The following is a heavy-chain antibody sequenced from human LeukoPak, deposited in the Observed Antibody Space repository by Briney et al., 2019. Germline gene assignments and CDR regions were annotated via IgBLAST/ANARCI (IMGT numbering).Heavy chain of an antibody. Sequence: GGSLRLSCAASGFTFSNFWMSWVRQAPGKGLEWVVNMKQDGSEINYVDSVKGRFTISRDNANNSLYLQMNSLRAEDTAVYYCARDHGDGYLDYWGQGTLVTVSS. D-gene: IGHD5-24*01. CDR2: MKQDGSEI. CDR1: GFTFSNFW. CDR3: ARDHGDGYLDY. J-gene: IGHJ4*02. V-gene: IGHV3-7*05.